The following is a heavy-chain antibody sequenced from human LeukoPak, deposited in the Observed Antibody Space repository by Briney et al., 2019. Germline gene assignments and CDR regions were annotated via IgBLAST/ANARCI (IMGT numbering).Heavy chain of an antibody. CDR1: GFTFRSYW. D-gene: IGHD1-26*01. V-gene: IGHV3-7*01. J-gene: IGHJ4*02. CDR3: AGDKQVGATRLDF. Sequence: GGSLRLSCVASGFTFRSYWMSWVRQAPGKGLEWMANIKQVVGAADYVQSVKGRFIVSRDKAKSTVYLEMSSLRVEDTAAYYCAGDKQVGATRLDFWGQGTGVTVSS. CDR2: IKQVVGAA.